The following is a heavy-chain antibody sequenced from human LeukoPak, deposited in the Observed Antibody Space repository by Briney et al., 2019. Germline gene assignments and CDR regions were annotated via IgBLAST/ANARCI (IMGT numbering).Heavy chain of an antibody. CDR1: GFTFSNYA. J-gene: IGHJ3*01. D-gene: IGHD4-17*01. CDR2: ITSGGAP. Sequence: GGSLRLSCAASGFTFSNYAVMWVRQAPGQGLEWVSAITSGGAPRYADSVKGRFTISRDNSKNTLYLQMNSLRAEDTAQYFCARDPNGDYIGASEFWGRGTVVTVSS. V-gene: IGHV3-23*01. CDR3: ARDPNGDYIGASEF.